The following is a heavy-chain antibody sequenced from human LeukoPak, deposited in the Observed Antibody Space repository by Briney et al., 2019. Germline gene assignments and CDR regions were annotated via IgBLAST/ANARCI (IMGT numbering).Heavy chain of an antibody. J-gene: IGHJ6*04. Sequence: GGSLRLSCAASGFTFSDYYMSWIRQAPGKGLEWVVVISYDGSNKYYADSVKGRFTISRDNSKNTLYLQMNSLRAEDTAVYYCARDAYYYGSGSYAPPDVWGKGTTVTVSS. CDR2: ISYDGSNK. V-gene: IGHV3-30*03. D-gene: IGHD3-10*01. CDR3: ARDAYYYGSGSYAPPDV. CDR1: GFTFSDYY.